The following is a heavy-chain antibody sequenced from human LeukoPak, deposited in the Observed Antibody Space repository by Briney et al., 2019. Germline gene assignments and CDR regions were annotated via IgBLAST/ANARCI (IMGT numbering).Heavy chain of an antibody. CDR2: IYYSAST. CDR1: GGSISSSNYY. V-gene: IGHV4-39*01. D-gene: IGHD3-9*01. Sequence: SETLSLTCTVSGGSISSSNYYWVWIRQPPGKGLEWVGSIYYSASTYYNPSLKGRVTISVDTSKNQFSLKLSSVTAADTAVYYCALRYFDRDYWGQGTLVTVSS. J-gene: IGHJ4*02. CDR3: ALRYFDRDY.